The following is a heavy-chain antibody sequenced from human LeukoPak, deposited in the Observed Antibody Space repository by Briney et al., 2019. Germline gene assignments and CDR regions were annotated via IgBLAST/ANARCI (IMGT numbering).Heavy chain of an antibody. Sequence: GGSLRLSCTTSGFTFRSSSFNWVRQVPGKGLEWVASISSSGSYKYYADSVEGRFTISRDNAKNSLNLQMNSLRAEDTAVYYCARDSGSYLGGPDQIDYWGQGTLVTVSS. CDR2: ISSSGSYK. CDR1: GFTFRSSS. J-gene: IGHJ4*02. CDR3: ARDSGSYLGGPDQIDY. D-gene: IGHD1-26*01. V-gene: IGHV3-21*01.